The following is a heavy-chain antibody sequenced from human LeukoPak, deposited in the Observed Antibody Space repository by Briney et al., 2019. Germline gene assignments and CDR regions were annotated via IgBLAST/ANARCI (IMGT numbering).Heavy chain of an antibody. D-gene: IGHD6-19*01. Sequence: GGSLRPSCAASGFTFSSYAMSWVRQAPGKGLEWVSAISGSGGSTYYADSVKGRFTISRDNSKNTLYLQMNSLRAEDTAVYYCAKDQRGTYSSGLTYFDYWGQGTLVTVSS. V-gene: IGHV3-23*01. CDR2: ISGSGGST. J-gene: IGHJ4*02. CDR3: AKDQRGTYSSGLTYFDY. CDR1: GFTFSSYA.